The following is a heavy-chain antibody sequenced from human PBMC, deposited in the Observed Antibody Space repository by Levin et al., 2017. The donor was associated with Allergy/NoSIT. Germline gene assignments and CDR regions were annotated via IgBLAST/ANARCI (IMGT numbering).Heavy chain of an antibody. V-gene: IGHV4-59*12. CDR1: GGSISSYY. Sequence: PSETLSLTCTVSGGSISSYYWSWIRQPPGKGLEWIGYIYYSGSTNYNPSLKSRVTISVDTSKNQFSLKLSSVTAADTAVYYCARDTVTTTFGGNYFDYWGQGTLVTVSS. CDR3: ARDTVTTTFGGNYFDY. J-gene: IGHJ4*02. D-gene: IGHD4-17*01. CDR2: IYYSGST.